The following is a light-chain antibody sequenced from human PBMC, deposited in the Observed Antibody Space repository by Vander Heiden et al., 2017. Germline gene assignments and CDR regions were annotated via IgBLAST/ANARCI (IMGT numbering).Light chain of an antibody. V-gene: IGKV1-9*01. Sequence: DIQLTQSPSFLSASVGDRVTITCRASQGISSSLAWYQQKPEKAPRLLIYAASTLQSGVPSRFSGSGYGTEFTLTISSLQPEDFATYYCQHLNGYPLSFGGGTKVEIK. CDR2: AAS. J-gene: IGKJ4*01. CDR3: QHLNGYPLS. CDR1: QGISSS.